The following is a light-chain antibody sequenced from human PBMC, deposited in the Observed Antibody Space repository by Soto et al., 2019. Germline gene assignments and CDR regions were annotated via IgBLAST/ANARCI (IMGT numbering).Light chain of an antibody. V-gene: IGLV2-18*02. Sequence: QSALTQPPSVSGSPGQSVTISCTGTSSDVGYYNRVSWYQQPPGTAPKLMVFEVSNRPSGVPDRFSGSKSGNTASLTISGLPAEDEADYYCSSYTTSSTLVFGGGTKLTVL. CDR3: SSYTTSSTLV. CDR2: EVS. CDR1: SSDVGYYNR. J-gene: IGLJ2*01.